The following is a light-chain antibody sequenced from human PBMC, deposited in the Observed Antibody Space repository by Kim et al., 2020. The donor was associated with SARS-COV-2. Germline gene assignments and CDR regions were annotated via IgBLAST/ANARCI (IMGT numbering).Light chain of an antibody. V-gene: IGKV3-15*01. J-gene: IGKJ1*01. Sequence: PGERAPPSCRASQTINNRLVWYQQKPGQAPRLLIYDATPRATCVPARFIGSGSETDFTLTISSLQSEDFAVYYCQQSNDWPPLTFGQGTKVDIK. CDR2: DAT. CDR1: QTINNR. CDR3: QQSNDWPPLT.